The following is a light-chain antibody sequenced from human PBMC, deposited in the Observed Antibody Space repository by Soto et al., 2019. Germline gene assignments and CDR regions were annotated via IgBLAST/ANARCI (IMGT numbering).Light chain of an antibody. Sequence: QSALTQPASVSGSPGQSITISCTGTSSDGGGYNYVSWYQQHPGKAPKLMIYDVSNRPSGVSNRFSGSKSGNTASLTISGLQAEDEADYYCSSYTSSSTSPYVFGTGTQLTVL. CDR3: SSYTSSSTSPYV. J-gene: IGLJ1*01. V-gene: IGLV2-14*01. CDR1: SSDGGGYNY. CDR2: DVS.